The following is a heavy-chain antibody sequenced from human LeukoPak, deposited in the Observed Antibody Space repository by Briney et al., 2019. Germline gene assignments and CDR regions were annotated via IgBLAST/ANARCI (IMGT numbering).Heavy chain of an antibody. Sequence: ASVKVSCKASGYTSTGYYMHWVRQAPGQGLEWMGWINPNSGGTNYAQKFQGRVTMTRDTSISTAYMELSRLRSDDTAVYYCARDLYMDSGYDFYYYGMDVWGQGTTVTVSS. CDR3: ARDLYMDSGYDFYYYGMDV. CDR1: GYTSTGYY. CDR2: INPNSGGT. V-gene: IGHV1-2*02. D-gene: IGHD5-12*01. J-gene: IGHJ6*02.